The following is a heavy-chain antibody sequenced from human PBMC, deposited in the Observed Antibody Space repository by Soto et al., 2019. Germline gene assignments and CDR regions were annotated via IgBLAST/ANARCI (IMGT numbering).Heavy chain of an antibody. CDR2: IYYSGST. Sequence: QVQLQESGPGLVKPLETLSLTCTVSGGSISSYYWSWIRQPPGKGLEWIGYIYYSGSTNYNPSLKSRVTISVDTSKNQFSLKLSSVTAADTAVYYCARGSGCTSCQDYYYYYYMDVWGKGTTVTVSS. J-gene: IGHJ6*03. CDR1: GGSISSYY. D-gene: IGHD2-2*01. CDR3: ARGSGCTSCQDYYYYYYMDV. V-gene: IGHV4-59*01.